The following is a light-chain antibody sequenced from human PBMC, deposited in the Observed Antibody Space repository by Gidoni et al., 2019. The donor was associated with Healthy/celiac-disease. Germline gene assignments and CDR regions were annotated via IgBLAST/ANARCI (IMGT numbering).Light chain of an antibody. CDR2: GNS. J-gene: IGLJ2*01. V-gene: IGLV1-40*01. CDR3: QSYDSSLSAL. CDR1: SSNIGAGYD. Sequence: QSVLTQPPSVSGAPGQRVTISCTGSSSNIGAGYDVHWYQHLPGTAPKLLIYGNSNRPSGVPDRFSGSKSGTSASLAITGLQAEDEADYYCQSYDSSLSALFGGGTKRTVL.